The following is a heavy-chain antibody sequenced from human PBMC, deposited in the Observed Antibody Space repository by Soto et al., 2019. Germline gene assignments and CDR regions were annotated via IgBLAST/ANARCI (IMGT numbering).Heavy chain of an antibody. CDR2: ISYDGSNK. J-gene: IGHJ4*02. Sequence: QVQLVESGGGVVQPGRSLRLSCAASGFTFSSYAMHWVRQAPGKGLEWVAVISYDGSNKYYADSVKGRFTISRDNSKSTLYLQMNRLRAEDTAVYYCARAGSMDPFDYWGQGTLVTFSS. CDR3: ARAGSMDPFDY. D-gene: IGHD2-8*01. CDR1: GFTFSSYA. V-gene: IGHV3-30-3*01.